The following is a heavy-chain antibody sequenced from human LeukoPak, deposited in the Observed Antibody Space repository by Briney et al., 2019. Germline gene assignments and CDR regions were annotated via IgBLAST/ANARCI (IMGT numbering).Heavy chain of an antibody. CDR3: ARRYGSGNYDTQPFDY. CDR1: GFTFSDYA. J-gene: IGHJ4*02. CDR2: IRGTGGTT. Sequence: AGGSLRLSCAASGFTFSDYALIWVRQAPGKGLEWISAIRGTGGTTYYADSVKGRCTISRDNSRNTVYLQMNSLRGEDTAVYYCARRYGSGNYDTQPFDYWGQGTLVTVFS. D-gene: IGHD3-10*01. V-gene: IGHV3-23*01.